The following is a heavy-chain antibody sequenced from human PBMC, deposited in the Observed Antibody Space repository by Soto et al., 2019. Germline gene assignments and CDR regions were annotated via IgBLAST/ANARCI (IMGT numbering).Heavy chain of an antibody. CDR3: ARATHIVVVVAAPGGGCMDV. Sequence: SETLSLTCAVYGGSFSGYYWSWIRQPPGKGLEWIGEINHSGSTNYNPSLKSRVTISVDTSKNQFSLKLSSVTAADTAVYYCARATHIVVVVAAPGGGCMDVWGKGTTVTVSS. CDR2: INHSGST. D-gene: IGHD2-15*01. V-gene: IGHV4-34*01. CDR1: GGSFSGYY. J-gene: IGHJ6*03.